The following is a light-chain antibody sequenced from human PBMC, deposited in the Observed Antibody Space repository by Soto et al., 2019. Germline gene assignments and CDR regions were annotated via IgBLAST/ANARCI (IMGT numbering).Light chain of an antibody. Sequence: ALRMTQSPSSFSASTGDRVTITCRASQGISSYLAWYQQKPGKAPKLLIYAASTLQSGVPSRFSGSGSGTDFTLTISCLQSEDFATYYCQQYYSYPRWTFGQGTKVEIK. CDR3: QQYYSYPRWT. CDR2: AAS. CDR1: QGISSY. V-gene: IGKV1-8*01. J-gene: IGKJ1*01.